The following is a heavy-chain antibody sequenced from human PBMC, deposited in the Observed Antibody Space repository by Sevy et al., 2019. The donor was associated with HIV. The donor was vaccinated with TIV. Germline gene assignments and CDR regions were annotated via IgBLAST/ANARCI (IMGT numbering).Heavy chain of an antibody. J-gene: IGHJ4*02. Sequence: ASVKVSCKASEYTFIVYYMHWVRQAPGQGLEWMGWINPNSGATNYAQKFQGRVTMTRDTSISTAYMELSSLRSDDTAVYYCARGERGRNIAMDDDWGQGTLVTVSS. CDR1: EYTFIVYY. CDR2: INPNSGAT. CDR3: ARGERGRNIAMDDD. V-gene: IGHV1-2*02. D-gene: IGHD5-12*01.